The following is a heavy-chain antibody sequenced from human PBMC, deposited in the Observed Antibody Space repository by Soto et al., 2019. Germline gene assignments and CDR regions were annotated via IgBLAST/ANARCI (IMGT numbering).Heavy chain of an antibody. CDR2: IYYSGST. CDR3: GRERGGDPTYYYGMDV. D-gene: IGHD3-16*01. J-gene: IGHJ6*02. V-gene: IGHV4-61*01. Sequence: QVQLQESGPGLVKPSETLSLTCTVSGGSVSSGSYYWSWIRQPPGKGLEWIGYIYYSGSTNYNPSLQRRVTLSVDTSKNQFPLKLSFGTAAETGVYYWGRERGGDPTYYYGMDVWGQGTTGTGPS. CDR1: GGSVSSGSYY.